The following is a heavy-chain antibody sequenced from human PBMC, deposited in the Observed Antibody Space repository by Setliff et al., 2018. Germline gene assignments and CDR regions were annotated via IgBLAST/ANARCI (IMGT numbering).Heavy chain of an antibody. CDR2: VHASGSP. V-gene: IGHV4-61*02. J-gene: IGHJ4*02. CDR1: GGSIRSGSFY. D-gene: IGHD3-9*01. CDR3: AKERYFDWFFEN. Sequence: SETLSLTCTVSGGSIRSGSFYWSWIRQSAEKGLEWIGRVHASGSPNYNPSFKGRVTISLDTSTNQFSLNLNSVTAADTAVYYCAKERYFDWFFENWGQGTLVNVSS.